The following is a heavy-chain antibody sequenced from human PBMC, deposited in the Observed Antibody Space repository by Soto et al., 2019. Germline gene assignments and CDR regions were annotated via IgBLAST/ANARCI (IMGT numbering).Heavy chain of an antibody. D-gene: IGHD2-2*01. CDR1: GFTFSSSW. J-gene: IGHJ4*02. V-gene: IGHV3-74*01. CDR3: ARDLASSPGY. Sequence: GGSLRLSCAASGFTFSSSWMFWVRQAPEKGLVWISRITPDGTTTSYADSVKGRSTISRDNAKNTVYLQMNSLRAEDTAVYYCARDLASSPGYWGQGTLVTVSS. CDR2: ITPDGTTT.